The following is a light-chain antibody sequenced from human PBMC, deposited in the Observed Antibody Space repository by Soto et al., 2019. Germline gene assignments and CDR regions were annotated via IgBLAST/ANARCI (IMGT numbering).Light chain of an antibody. CDR2: DAS. CDR1: QSVSSH. V-gene: IGKV3-11*01. CDR3: QQRTSWPLT. Sequence: EIVLTQSPATLSLSPGERATLSCRASQSVSSHLAWYQQKPGQAPRLLIYDASNRATGIPARFSGSESGTDFTLTISGLAPEDFAVYYCQQRTSWPLTFGGGTKVEIK. J-gene: IGKJ4*02.